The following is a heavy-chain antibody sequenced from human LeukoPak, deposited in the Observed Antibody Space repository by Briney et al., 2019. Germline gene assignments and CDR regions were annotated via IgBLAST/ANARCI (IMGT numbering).Heavy chain of an antibody. CDR3: ARVPYCSNGICYTHYYCDY. CDR2: INPTGGST. Sequence: ASVKVSCKASGYTFPSYFMHWVRQAPGQGLEWMGIINPTGGSTTYAQKFQGRVTMTWDTSTSTVYMELSSLRSEDTAVYYCARVPYCSNGICYTHYYCDYWGQGTLVTVSS. D-gene: IGHD2-8*01. CDR1: GYTFPSYF. J-gene: IGHJ4*02. V-gene: IGHV1-46*01.